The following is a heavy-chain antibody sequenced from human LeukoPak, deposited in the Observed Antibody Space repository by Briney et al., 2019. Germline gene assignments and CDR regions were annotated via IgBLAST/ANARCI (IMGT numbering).Heavy chain of an antibody. CDR2: IIPIFGTA. Sequence: GASVKVSCKASGGTFSSYAISWVRQAPGQGLEWMEGIIPIFGTANYAQKFQGRVTITADKSTSTAYMELSSLRSEDTAVYYCARGYGDYDGLIDYWGQGTLVTVSS. CDR1: GGTFSSYA. CDR3: ARGYGDYDGLIDY. D-gene: IGHD4-17*01. J-gene: IGHJ4*02. V-gene: IGHV1-69*06.